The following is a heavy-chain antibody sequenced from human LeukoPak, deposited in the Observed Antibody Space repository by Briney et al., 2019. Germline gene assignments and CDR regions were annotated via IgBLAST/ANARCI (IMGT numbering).Heavy chain of an antibody. J-gene: IGHJ4*02. D-gene: IGHD6-19*01. CDR2: IKQDGSEK. Sequence: GGSLRLSCEASGFTFNNYWMHWVRQAPGKGLEWVANIKQDGSEKYYVDSVKGRFTISRDNAKNSLYLQMNSLRAEDTAVYYCARDLSTGWYFDSWGQGTLVTVSS. CDR3: ARDLSTGWYFDS. CDR1: GFTFNNYW. V-gene: IGHV3-7*01.